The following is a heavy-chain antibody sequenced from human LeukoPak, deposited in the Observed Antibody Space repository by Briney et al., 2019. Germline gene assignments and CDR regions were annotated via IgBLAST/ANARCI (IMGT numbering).Heavy chain of an antibody. CDR3: ARGPGPIAVAGYDAFDI. J-gene: IGHJ3*02. D-gene: IGHD6-19*01. Sequence: SQTLSLTCAISGDSVSSNSAAWNWIRQSPSRGLEWLGRTYYTSKWYNGYAVSVKGRVTINPDTSKNQFSLQLNSVTPEDTAVYYCARGPGPIAVAGYDAFDIWGQGTMVTVSS. V-gene: IGHV6-1*01. CDR1: GDSVSSNSAA. CDR2: TYYTSKWYN.